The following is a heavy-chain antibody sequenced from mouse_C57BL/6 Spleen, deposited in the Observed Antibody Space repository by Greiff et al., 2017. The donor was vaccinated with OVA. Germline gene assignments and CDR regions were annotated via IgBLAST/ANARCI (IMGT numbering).Heavy chain of an antibody. J-gene: IGHJ3*01. V-gene: IGHV5-17*01. CDR3: ARKLDDGYYFFAY. CDR2: ISSGSSTI. Sequence: EVKLMESGGGLVKPGGSLKLSCAASGFTFSDYGMHWVRQAPEKGLEWVAYISSGSSTIYYADTVKGRFTISRDNAKNTLFLQMTSLRSEDTAMYYCARKLDDGYYFFAYWGQGTLVTVSA. D-gene: IGHD2-3*01. CDR1: GFTFSDYG.